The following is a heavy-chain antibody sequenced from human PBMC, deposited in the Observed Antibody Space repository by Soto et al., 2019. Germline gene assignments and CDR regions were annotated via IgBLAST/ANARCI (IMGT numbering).Heavy chain of an antibody. J-gene: IGHJ4*02. Sequence: SVKVSCKASGGAFSSYAISWVRQAPGQGLEWMGGIIPIFGTANYAQKFQGRVTITADKSTSTAYMELSSLRSEDTAVYYCATIYSGYDSVGYWGQGTPVTVSS. CDR3: ATIYSGYDSVGY. V-gene: IGHV1-69*06. D-gene: IGHD5-12*01. CDR1: GGAFSSYA. CDR2: IIPIFGTA.